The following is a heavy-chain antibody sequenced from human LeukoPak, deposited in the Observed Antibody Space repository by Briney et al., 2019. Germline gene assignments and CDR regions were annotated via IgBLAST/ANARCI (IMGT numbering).Heavy chain of an antibody. CDR2: ITSDRRTI. V-gene: IGHV3-48*01. D-gene: IGHD3-10*01. CDR3: ARLHLGDTYGSGSPNWFDP. Sequence: GGSLRLSCAASGFTFSIYSMNWVRQAPGKGLEWVSYITSDRRTISYADPVKGRFTISRDNDKRLLYLQMDSLRAGDTAIYYCARLHLGDTYGSGSPNWFDPWGQGTLVTVSS. CDR1: GFTFSIYS. J-gene: IGHJ5*02.